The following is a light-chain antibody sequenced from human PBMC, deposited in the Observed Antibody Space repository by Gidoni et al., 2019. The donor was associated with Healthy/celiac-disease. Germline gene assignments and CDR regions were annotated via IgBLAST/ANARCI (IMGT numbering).Light chain of an antibody. CDR2: AAS. J-gene: IGKJ2*01. V-gene: IGKV1-27*01. Sequence: DIQMTQSPSSLSASVGDRVTITCRASQGISNYLAWYQQKPGKVPKLLIYAASTLQSGVPSRFSGSGSGTDFTLTISSLQPEDVATYYCQKCNSAPSLYTFGQGTKLEIK. CDR1: QGISNY. CDR3: QKCNSAPSLYT.